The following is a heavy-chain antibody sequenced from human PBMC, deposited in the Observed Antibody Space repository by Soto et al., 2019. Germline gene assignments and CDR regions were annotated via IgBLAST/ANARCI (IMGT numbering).Heavy chain of an antibody. Sequence: QVQLVQSGAEVKKPGSSVKVSCKASGGTFSSYAISWVRQAPGQGLEWMGGIIPIFGTANYAQKFQGRVTLTAEQSTSTANKERSSLRSEDKAVYYCASGIREASGYPDYYYNGMEVWGQGTTVTVS. CDR3: ASGIREASGYPDYYYNGMEV. V-gene: IGHV1-69*01. D-gene: IGHD3-3*01. CDR1: GGTFSSYA. J-gene: IGHJ6*02. CDR2: IIPIFGTA.